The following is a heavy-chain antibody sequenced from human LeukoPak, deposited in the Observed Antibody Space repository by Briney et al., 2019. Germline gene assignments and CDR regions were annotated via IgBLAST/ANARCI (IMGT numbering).Heavy chain of an antibody. CDR1: GGSISSGGYY. CDR3: ARQEYYYDSSGYSIFDY. J-gene: IGHJ4*02. V-gene: IGHV4-61*08. D-gene: IGHD3-22*01. CDR2: IYYSGST. Sequence: PSETLSLTCTVSGGSISSGGYYWSWIRQHPGKGLEWIGYIYYSGSTNYNPSLKSRVTISVDTSKNQFSLKLSSVTAADTAVYYCARQEYYYDSSGYSIFDYWGQGTLVTVSS.